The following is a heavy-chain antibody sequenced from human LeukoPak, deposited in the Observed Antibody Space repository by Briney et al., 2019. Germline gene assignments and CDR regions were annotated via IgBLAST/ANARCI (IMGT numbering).Heavy chain of an antibody. Sequence: QLGGSLRLSCAASGFTFSSYAMHWVRQAPGKGLEYVSTISSNGGSTYYANSVKGRFTISRDNSKNTLYLQMGSLRAEDMAVYYCARGLVVVPAAMAYWGQGTLVTVSS. CDR2: ISSNGGST. D-gene: IGHD2-2*01. V-gene: IGHV3-64*01. CDR1: GFTFSSYA. CDR3: ARGLVVVPAAMAY. J-gene: IGHJ4*02.